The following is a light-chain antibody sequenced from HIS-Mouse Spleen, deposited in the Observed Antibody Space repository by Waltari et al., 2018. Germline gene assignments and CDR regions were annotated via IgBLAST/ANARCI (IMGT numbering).Light chain of an antibody. CDR1: SSKVGGYNY. Sequence: QSALTQPASVSGSPGQSITISCTGTSSKVGGYNYVSWYQHHPGKAPNLMIYDVSKRPSGVSNRFSGSKSGNTASLTISGLQAEDEADYYCSSYTSSSTLVFGGGTKLTVL. CDR3: SSYTSSSTLV. CDR2: DVS. V-gene: IGLV2-14*03. J-gene: IGLJ2*01.